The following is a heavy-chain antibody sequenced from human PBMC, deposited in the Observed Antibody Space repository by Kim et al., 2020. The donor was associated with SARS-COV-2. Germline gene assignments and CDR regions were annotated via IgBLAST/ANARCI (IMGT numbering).Heavy chain of an antibody. CDR2: IYYSGST. V-gene: IGHV4-31*03. Sequence: SETLSLTCTVSGGSISSGGYYWSWIRQHPGKGLEWIGYIYYSGSTYYNPSLKSRVTISVDTSKNQFSLKLSSVTAADTAVYYCARAPSIPWLREYYFDYWGQGTLVTVSS. CDR1: GGSISSGGYY. D-gene: IGHD5-18*01. CDR3: ARAPSIPWLREYYFDY. J-gene: IGHJ4*02.